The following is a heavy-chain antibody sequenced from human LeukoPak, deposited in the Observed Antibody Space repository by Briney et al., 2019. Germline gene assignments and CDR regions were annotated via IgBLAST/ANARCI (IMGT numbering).Heavy chain of an antibody. V-gene: IGHV3-23*01. CDR2: ISGSGGST. J-gene: IGHJ4*02. Sequence: GGSLRLSCSASGFTFSSYAMSGVRRAPGRGLEGVSAISGSGGSTYYADSVKGRFTISRDNSKNTLYLQMNSLRAEDTAVYYCAKDLAGLRLGELSFFDYWGQGTLVTVSS. CDR1: GFTFSSYA. D-gene: IGHD3-16*02. CDR3: AKDLAGLRLGELSFFDY.